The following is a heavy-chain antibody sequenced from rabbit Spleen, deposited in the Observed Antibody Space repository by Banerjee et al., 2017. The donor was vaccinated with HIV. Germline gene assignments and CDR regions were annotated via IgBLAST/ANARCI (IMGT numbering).Heavy chain of an antibody. J-gene: IGHJ4*01. Sequence: QQQLEESGGGLVKPGGTLTLTCTASGFSFSSSYYMCWVRQAPGKGLELIACIYTTNGNTWYASWVNGRFSISRSTSLNTVTLQMTSLTAADTATYFCGRGVNVDADYFDLWGQGTLVTVS. CDR3: GRGVNVDADYFDL. CDR2: IYTTNGNT. V-gene: IGHV1S43*01. CDR1: GFSFSSSYY. D-gene: IGHD4-2*01.